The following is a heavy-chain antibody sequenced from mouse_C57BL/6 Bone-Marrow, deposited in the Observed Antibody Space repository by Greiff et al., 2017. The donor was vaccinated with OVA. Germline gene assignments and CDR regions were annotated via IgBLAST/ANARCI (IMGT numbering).Heavy chain of an antibody. Sequence: VQLVESGAELVRPGTSVKMSCKASGYTFTNYWIGWAKQRPGHGLEWIGDIYPGGGYTNYNEKFKGKATLTADKSSSTAYMQFSSLTSEDSAIYYCARYDYDGPWFAYWGQGTLVTVSA. CDR3: ARYDYDGPWFAY. D-gene: IGHD2-4*01. CDR2: IYPGGGYT. J-gene: IGHJ3*01. CDR1: GYTFTNYW. V-gene: IGHV1-63*01.